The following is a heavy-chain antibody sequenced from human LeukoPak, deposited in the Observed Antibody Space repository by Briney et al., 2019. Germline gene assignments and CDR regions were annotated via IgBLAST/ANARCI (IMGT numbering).Heavy chain of an antibody. CDR1: GFTFSSYA. Sequence: GGSLRLSCAASGFTFSSYAMHWVRQAPGKGMEWVAVISYDGSNKFYADSVKGRFTLSRDNSKNTLYLQMNSLRIEDTAVYYCGRGSVGFGELNYWGQGTLVAVSS. CDR2: ISYDGSNK. J-gene: IGHJ4*02. V-gene: IGHV3-30-3*01. D-gene: IGHD3-10*01. CDR3: GRGSVGFGELNY.